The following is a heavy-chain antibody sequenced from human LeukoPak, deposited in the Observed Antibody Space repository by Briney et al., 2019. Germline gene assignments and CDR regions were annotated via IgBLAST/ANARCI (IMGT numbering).Heavy chain of an antibody. V-gene: IGHV3-23*01. CDR3: AKSAHWTVTPENYFDY. J-gene: IGHJ4*02. Sequence: GGSLRLSCAVSGFTFSSYAMSWVRQAPGKGLEWVSAISGSGGSTYYADSVKGRFTISRDNSKNTLYLQMNSLRAEDTAVYYCAKSAHWTVTPENYFDYWGQGTLVIVSS. CDR1: GFTFSSYA. D-gene: IGHD4-17*01. CDR2: ISGSGGST.